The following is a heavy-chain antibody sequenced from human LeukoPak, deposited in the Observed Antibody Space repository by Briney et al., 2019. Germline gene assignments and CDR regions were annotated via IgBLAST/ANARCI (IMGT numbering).Heavy chain of an antibody. D-gene: IGHD2-15*01. J-gene: IGHJ5*02. Sequence: SETLSLTCAVSGGSISSTTYSWGWIRQPPWKGLEWIGSINYSGDTYYNPSLKSRVTISVDTSKNQFSLKLSSVTAADTAVFYCARVVAANTNWFDPWGQGTLVTVSS. V-gene: IGHV4-39*01. CDR2: INYSGDT. CDR1: GGSISSTTYS. CDR3: ARVVAANTNWFDP.